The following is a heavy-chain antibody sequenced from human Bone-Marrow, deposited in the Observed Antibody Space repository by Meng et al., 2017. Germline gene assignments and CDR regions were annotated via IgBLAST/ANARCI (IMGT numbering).Heavy chain of an antibody. Sequence: GGSLRLSCAASGFTFSSYAMSWVRQAPGKGLEWVSAISGSGGSTYYADSVKGRFTISRDNSKNTLYPQMNSLRAEDTAVYYCATLFTRGWFDPWGQGTLVTVSS. CDR1: GFTFSSYA. V-gene: IGHV3-23*01. J-gene: IGHJ5*02. CDR3: ATLFTRGWFDP. D-gene: IGHD3-10*01. CDR2: ISGSGGST.